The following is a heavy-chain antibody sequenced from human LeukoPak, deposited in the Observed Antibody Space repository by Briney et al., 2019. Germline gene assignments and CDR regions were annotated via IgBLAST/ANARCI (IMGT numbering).Heavy chain of an antibody. CDR1: GYTFTGYY. CDR3: ARARLTYCSGGSCYSGSYMDV. D-gene: IGHD2-15*01. V-gene: IGHV1-2*02. J-gene: IGHJ6*03. Sequence: ASVKVSCKASGYTFTGYYMHWVRQAPGQGLEWMGWINPNSGGTNYAQKFRGRVTMTRDTSTSTAYMELSRLRSDDTAVYYCARARLTYCSGGSCYSGSYMDVWGKGTTVTVS. CDR2: INPNSGGT.